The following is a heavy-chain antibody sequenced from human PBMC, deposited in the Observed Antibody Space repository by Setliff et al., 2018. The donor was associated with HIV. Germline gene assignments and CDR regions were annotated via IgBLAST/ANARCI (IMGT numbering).Heavy chain of an antibody. J-gene: IGHJ4*02. CDR2: AYHSERT. CDR1: GYSITSGYS. V-gene: IGHV4-38-2*01. CDR3: VHSLLGAPMVDY. Sequence: SETLSLTCAVSGYSITSGYSWGWIRQSPGKGLEWIGNAYHSERTYYNPSLKSRVAMSIDTSKNQFSLRLNSVTAADTAMYYCVHSLLGAPMVDYWGQGTLVTVSS. D-gene: IGHD3-16*01.